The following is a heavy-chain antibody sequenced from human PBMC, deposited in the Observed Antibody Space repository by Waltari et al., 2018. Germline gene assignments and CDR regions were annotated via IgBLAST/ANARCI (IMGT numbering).Heavy chain of an antibody. CDR3: ARLGKELGAPDY. CDR2: MYFYGST. D-gene: IGHD3-16*01. J-gene: IGHJ4*02. CDR1: GGPIRSTNFY. Sequence: QLQLQESGPGLVKPSERLSLTCTVSGGPIRSTNFYWGWIRQPPGKGLEWIGTMYFYGSTYYNPSLKSGVTISVDTSKNEFSLKLNSVTAADTAVYYCARLGKELGAPDYWGQGTLVTVSS. V-gene: IGHV4-39*07.